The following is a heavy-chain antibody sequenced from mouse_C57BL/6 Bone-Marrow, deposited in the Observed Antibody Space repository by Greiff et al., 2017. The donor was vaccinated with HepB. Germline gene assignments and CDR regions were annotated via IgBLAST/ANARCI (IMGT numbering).Heavy chain of an antibody. J-gene: IGHJ2*01. V-gene: IGHV1-50*01. Sequence: QVQLQQPGAELVKPGASVKLSCKASGYTFTSYWMQWVKQKPGQGLEWIGEIDPSDSYTNYNQKFKGMATLTVDTSSSTAYMQLSSLTSEDSAVYYCARYGYYWGQGTTLTVSS. CDR3: ARYGYY. D-gene: IGHD2-2*01. CDR1: GYTFTSYW. CDR2: IDPSDSYT.